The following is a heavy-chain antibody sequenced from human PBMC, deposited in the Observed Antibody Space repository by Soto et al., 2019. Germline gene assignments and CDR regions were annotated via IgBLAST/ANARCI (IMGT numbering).Heavy chain of an antibody. CDR2: ISSSGSFT. J-gene: IGHJ3*01. CDR3: STSGSGWYGVDFDV. D-gene: IGHD6-19*01. CDR1: GVSFNSDT. V-gene: IGHV3-21*01. Sequence: PGGSLRLSCAASGVSFNSDTMNWLRQAPGKGLEWVSSISSSGSFTDYADSVRGRFTISRDNAKNSLYLQMTSLSAEDTAVYYCSTSGSGWYGVDFDVWGTGTKVTVSS.